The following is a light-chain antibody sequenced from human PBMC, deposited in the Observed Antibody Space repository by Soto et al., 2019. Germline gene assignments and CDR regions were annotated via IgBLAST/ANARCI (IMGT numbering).Light chain of an antibody. Sequence: SGLTQPASMPGSPGQSDAISCTGTSSDVAAFKYISWYQQHRGKAPTLLLSEVSNRPSGVSDRFSGSKSCNTASLTISGLQAEDEADYYCSSLTTGFTYVFGTGIKVTLL. V-gene: IGLV2-14*01. CDR1: SSDVAAFKY. CDR2: EVS. J-gene: IGLJ1*01. CDR3: SSLTTGFTYV.